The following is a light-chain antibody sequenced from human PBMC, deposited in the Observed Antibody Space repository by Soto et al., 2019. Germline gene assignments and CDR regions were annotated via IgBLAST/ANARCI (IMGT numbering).Light chain of an antibody. CDR2: ENT. CDR3: GTWYSSLSAGV. Sequence: QSVLTQPHSVSGAPGQTVTVSCSGRGSNIETNYVSWYRQLPGTAPQLLIYENTLRPSGIPDRLSGSKSGTSDTLGITGLQTGDEADYYCGTWYSSLSAGVFGTGTKLTVL. V-gene: IGLV1-51*02. CDR1: GSNIETNY. J-gene: IGLJ1*01.